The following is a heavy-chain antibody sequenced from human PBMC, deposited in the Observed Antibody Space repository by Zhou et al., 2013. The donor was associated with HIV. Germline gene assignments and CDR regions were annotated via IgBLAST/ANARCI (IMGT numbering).Heavy chain of an antibody. D-gene: IGHD6-13*01. CDR3: ARSPHGIAAAGFPNWFDP. CDR1: GGTFSSYA. V-gene: IGHV1-69*04. CDR2: IIPILGIA. J-gene: IGHJ5*02. Sequence: QVQLVQSGAEVKKPGSSVKVSCKASGGTFSSYAISWVRQAPGQGLEWMGRIIPILGIANYAQKFQGRVTITADKSTSTAYMELSSLRSEDTAVYYCARSPHGIAAAGFPNWFDPWGQGTLVTVSS.